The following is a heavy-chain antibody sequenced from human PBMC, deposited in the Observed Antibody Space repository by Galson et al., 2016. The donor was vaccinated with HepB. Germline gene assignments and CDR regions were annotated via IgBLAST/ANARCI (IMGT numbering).Heavy chain of an antibody. Sequence: SVKVSCKASGYTFSDYYIHWVRQAPGQGLQWMGRINPKNGGTNYAQKFQGRVTMAGDTSITTAYMELSSLKSDDTAVYYCARDHGPDGRNLYYYYYMDVWGKGTTVTVSS. V-gene: IGHV1-2*06. D-gene: IGHD5-24*01. CDR2: INPKNGGT. CDR1: GYTFSDYY. J-gene: IGHJ6*03. CDR3: ARDHGPDGRNLYYYYYMDV.